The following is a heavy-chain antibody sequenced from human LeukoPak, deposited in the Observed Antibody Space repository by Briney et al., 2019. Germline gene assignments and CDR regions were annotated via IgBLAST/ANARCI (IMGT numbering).Heavy chain of an antibody. CDR2: ISYDGSNK. V-gene: IGHV3-30*14. CDR3: ARAYSSSTY. CDR1: GFTFSSYA. D-gene: IGHD6-6*01. Sequence: PGRSLRLSCAASGFTFSSYAMHWVRQAPGKGLEWVAVISYDGSNKYYADSVKGRFTISRDNSKNTLYLQMNSLRAEDTAVYYCARAYSSSTYWGQGTLVTVSS. J-gene: IGHJ4*02.